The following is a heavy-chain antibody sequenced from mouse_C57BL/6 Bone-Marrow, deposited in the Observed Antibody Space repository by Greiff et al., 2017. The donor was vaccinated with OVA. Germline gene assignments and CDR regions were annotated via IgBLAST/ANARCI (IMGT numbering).Heavy chain of an antibody. CDR1: GYTFTSYW. D-gene: IGHD2-1*01. CDR2: IHPNSGST. CDR3: ARGGIYYGNYDFFYDMDY. V-gene: IGHV1-64*01. J-gene: IGHJ4*01. Sequence: QVQLQQPGAELVKPGASVKLSCKASGYTFTSYWMHWVKQRPGQGLEWIGMIHPNSGSTNYNEKFKSKATLTVDKSSSTAYMQLSSLTYEDSAVYYCARGGIYYGNYDFFYDMDYWGQGTSVTVSS.